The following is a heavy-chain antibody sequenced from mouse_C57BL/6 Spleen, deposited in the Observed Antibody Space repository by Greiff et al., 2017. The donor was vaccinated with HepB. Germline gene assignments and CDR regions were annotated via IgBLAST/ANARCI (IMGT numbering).Heavy chain of an antibody. CDR1: GFTFSSYT. J-gene: IGHJ4*01. V-gene: IGHV5-9*01. CDR3: ASSSTVVALYYAMDD. Sequence: EVKLVESGGGLVKPGGSLKLSCAASGFTFSSYTMSWVRQTPEKRLEWVATISGGGGNTYYPDSVKGRFTISRDNAKNTLYLQMSSLRSEDTALYYCASSSTVVALYYAMDDWGQGTSVTVSS. CDR2: ISGGGGNT. D-gene: IGHD1-1*01.